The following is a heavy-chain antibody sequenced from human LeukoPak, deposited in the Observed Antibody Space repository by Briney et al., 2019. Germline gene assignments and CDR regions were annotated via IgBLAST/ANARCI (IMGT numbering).Heavy chain of an antibody. Sequence: PSQTLSLTCTVSGGSISSGGYYWSWIRQPPGKGLEWIGYIYHSGSTYYNPSLKSRVTISVDRSKNQFSLKLSSVTAADTAVYYCARDPLTLAYCGGGCYPRAFDIWGQGTMVTVSS. CDR1: GGSISSGGYY. D-gene: IGHD2-21*01. CDR2: IYHSGST. CDR3: ARDPLTLAYCGGGCYPRAFDI. V-gene: IGHV4-30-2*01. J-gene: IGHJ3*02.